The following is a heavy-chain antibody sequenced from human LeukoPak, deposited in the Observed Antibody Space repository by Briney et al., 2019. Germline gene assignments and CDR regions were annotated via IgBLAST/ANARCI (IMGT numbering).Heavy chain of an antibody. Sequence: GASVKVSCKASGGTFSSYAISWVRQAPGQGLEWMGGIIPIFGTANYAQTFQGRVTITTDESTSTAYMELSSLRSEDTAVYYCARRHCGGDCYLTPEYYFDYWGQGTLVTVSS. D-gene: IGHD2-21*02. CDR1: GGTFSSYA. V-gene: IGHV1-69*05. CDR2: IIPIFGTA. CDR3: ARRHCGGDCYLTPEYYFDY. J-gene: IGHJ4*02.